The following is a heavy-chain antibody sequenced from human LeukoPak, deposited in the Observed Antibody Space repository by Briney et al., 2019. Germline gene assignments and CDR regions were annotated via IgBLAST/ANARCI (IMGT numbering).Heavy chain of an antibody. CDR3: ARDKIVGATNFDY. Sequence: GGSLRLSCAASGFTFSSYWMSWVRQAPGKGLEWVANIKQDGSEKYYVDSVKGRFTISRDNAKNSLYLQMNSLRAEGTAVYYCARDKIVGATNFDYWGQGTLVTVSS. D-gene: IGHD1-26*01. CDR2: IKQDGSEK. V-gene: IGHV3-7*03. J-gene: IGHJ4*02. CDR1: GFTFSSYW.